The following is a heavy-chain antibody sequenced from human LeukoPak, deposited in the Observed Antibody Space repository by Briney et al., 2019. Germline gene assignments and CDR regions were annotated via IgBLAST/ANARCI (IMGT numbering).Heavy chain of an antibody. V-gene: IGHV3-23*01. CDR1: GFTFSSYA. J-gene: IGHJ4*02. CDR3: AKVRCLIVVVIYFDY. D-gene: IGHD3-22*01. Sequence: GGSLRLSCAASGFTFSSYAMSWVRQAPGKGLEWVSAISGSGGSTYYADSVKGRFTISRDNSKNTLYLQMNSLRAEDTAVYYCAKVRCLIVVVIYFDYWGQGTLVTVSS. CDR2: ISGSGGST.